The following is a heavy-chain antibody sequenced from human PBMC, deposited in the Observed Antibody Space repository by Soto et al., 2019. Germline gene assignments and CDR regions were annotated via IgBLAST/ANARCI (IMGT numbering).Heavy chain of an antibody. V-gene: IGHV4-34*01. Sequence: XATLSLTCAVYGVSFSDYYWSWIRQPPGKGLEWIGEINHSGSTNYTPSLKSRATISVDTSKNQFSLKLSSVTAADTAVYYCAGFFGYRYGRVDPWGQGTLVTVSS. CDR1: GVSFSDYY. J-gene: IGHJ5*02. D-gene: IGHD5-18*01. CDR2: INHSGST. CDR3: AGFFGYRYGRVDP.